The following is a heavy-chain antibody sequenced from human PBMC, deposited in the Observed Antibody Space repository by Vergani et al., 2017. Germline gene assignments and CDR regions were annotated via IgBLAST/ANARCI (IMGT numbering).Heavy chain of an antibody. CDR1: GGSISSYY. D-gene: IGHD2-15*01. V-gene: IGHV4-59*01. Sequence: QVQLQESGPGLVKPPETLSLTCTVSGGSISSYYWSWIRQPPGKGLEWIGYIYYRGSTNYNPSLKSRVTISVDTSKNQFSLKLSSVTASDTAVYYCARVLGSYCSGGSCYSEDDAFDIWGQGTMVTVSS. CDR3: ARVLGSYCSGGSCYSEDDAFDI. J-gene: IGHJ3*02. CDR2: IYYRGST.